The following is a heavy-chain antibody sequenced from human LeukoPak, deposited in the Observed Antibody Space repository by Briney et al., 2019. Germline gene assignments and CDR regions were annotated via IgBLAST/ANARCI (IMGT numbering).Heavy chain of an antibody. J-gene: IGHJ3*02. D-gene: IGHD2-2*01. CDR3: ARYCGSTNCYVDAFDI. V-gene: IGHV4-61*02. CDR1: GGSISSGSYY. CDR2: IHTSGST. Sequence: SETLSLTCTVSGGSISSGSYYWSWIRQPAGKGLEWSGRIHTSGSTNYYPSLKSRVTMSVDTSKNQFSLKLSSVTAADTAVYYCARYCGSTNCYVDAFDIWGQGTVVTVSS.